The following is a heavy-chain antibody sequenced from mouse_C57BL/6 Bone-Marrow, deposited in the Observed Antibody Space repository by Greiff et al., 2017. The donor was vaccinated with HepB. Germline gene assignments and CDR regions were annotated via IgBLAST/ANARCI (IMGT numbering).Heavy chain of an antibody. D-gene: IGHD2-1*01. Sequence: VQLQQPGAELVKPGASVKLSCKASGYTFTSYWMQWVKQRPGQGLEWIGEIDPSDSYNNYNQKFKGKSTLTVDTSSSTAYMQLSSLTSEDSAVYYCARPVYYGNSWFAYWGQGTLVTVSA. CDR3: ARPVYYGNSWFAY. CDR1: GYTFTSYW. CDR2: IDPSDSYN. J-gene: IGHJ3*01. V-gene: IGHV1-50*01.